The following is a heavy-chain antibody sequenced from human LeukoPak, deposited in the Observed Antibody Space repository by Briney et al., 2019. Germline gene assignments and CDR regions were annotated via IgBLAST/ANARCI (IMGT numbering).Heavy chain of an antibody. J-gene: IGHJ4*02. CDR1: GGTFSSYA. D-gene: IGHD6-13*01. CDR3: ASRPSIAAAGMAEGYIDY. CDR2: IIPIFGTA. V-gene: IGHV1-69*01. Sequence: GASVKGSCKASGGTFSSYAISWVRPPPAQGLEWVGGIIPIFGTANYAQKFQGRVTITADESTSTAYVELSSLRSEDTAMYYCASRPSIAAAGMAEGYIDYWGQGTLVTVSS.